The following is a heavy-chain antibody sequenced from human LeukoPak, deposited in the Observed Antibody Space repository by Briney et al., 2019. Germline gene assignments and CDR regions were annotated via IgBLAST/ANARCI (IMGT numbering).Heavy chain of an antibody. J-gene: IGHJ4*02. Sequence: GGSLRLSCAASGFTFSSYAMHWVRQAPGKGLEWVAVISYDGSNKYYADSVKGRFALSRDNAKNSLYLHLDSLRAEDTAVYYCARRVVVVAAGTGYYFDYWGQGTLVTVSS. D-gene: IGHD2-15*01. V-gene: IGHV3-30*09. CDR1: GFTFSSYA. CDR2: ISYDGSNK. CDR3: ARRVVVVAAGTGYYFDY.